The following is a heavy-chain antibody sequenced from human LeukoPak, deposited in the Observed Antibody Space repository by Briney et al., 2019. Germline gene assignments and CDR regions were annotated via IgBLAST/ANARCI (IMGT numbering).Heavy chain of an antibody. CDR3: GRSIASHGPTHNWFGP. CDR2: INHSGST. CDR1: GGSFSDYY. D-gene: IGHD6-6*01. J-gene: IGHJ5*02. Sequence: PSETLSLTCAVYGGSFSDYYWSWIRQPPGKGLEWIGEINHSGSTNYNPSLKSRVTISVDTSKNLFSLKLSSVTAADAAVYYCGRSIASHGPTHNWFGPWGQGTLVTVSS. V-gene: IGHV4-34*01.